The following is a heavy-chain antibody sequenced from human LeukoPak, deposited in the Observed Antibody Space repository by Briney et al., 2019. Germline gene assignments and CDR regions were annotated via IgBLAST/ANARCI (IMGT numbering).Heavy chain of an antibody. CDR2: IWYDGSNT. Sequence: GGSLRLSCAASGFTFSNYGMHWVRQVPGKGLEWVAVIWYDGSNTYYTDSVNGRFTISRDNSKNMLYLQMNSLRADDTAVYYRAREYRIRRREYYFDYWGQGTLAAVSS. V-gene: IGHV3-33*01. D-gene: IGHD6-6*01. CDR1: GFTFSNYG. J-gene: IGHJ4*02. CDR3: AREYRIRRREYYFDY.